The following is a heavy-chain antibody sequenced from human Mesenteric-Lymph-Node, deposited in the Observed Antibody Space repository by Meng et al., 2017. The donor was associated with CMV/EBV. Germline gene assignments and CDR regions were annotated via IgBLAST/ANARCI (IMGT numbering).Heavy chain of an antibody. CDR2: INPNSGNT. CDR1: FTSYD. Sequence: FTSYDINWVRQATGQGLEWMGCINPNSGNTGYAQKFQGRVTITRNTSISTAYMELSSLRSEDTAVYYCARGPHYYDSSGYYFNRFDPWGQGTLITVSS. CDR3: ARGPHYYDSSGYYFNRFDP. J-gene: IGHJ5*02. V-gene: IGHV1-8*03. D-gene: IGHD3-22*01.